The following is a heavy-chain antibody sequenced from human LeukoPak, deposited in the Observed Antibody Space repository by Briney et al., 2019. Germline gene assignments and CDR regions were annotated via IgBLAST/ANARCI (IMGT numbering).Heavy chain of an antibody. CDR3: ARDRYVARYFDY. D-gene: IGHD3-16*01. Sequence: ASVKVSCKASGYTFTSYYVHWVRQAPGQGLEWMGWINPNSGGTNYAQKFQGRVTMTRDTSISTAYMELSRLRSDDTAVYYCARDRYVARYFDYWGQGTLVTVSS. V-gene: IGHV1-2*02. CDR1: GYTFTSYY. CDR2: INPNSGGT. J-gene: IGHJ4*02.